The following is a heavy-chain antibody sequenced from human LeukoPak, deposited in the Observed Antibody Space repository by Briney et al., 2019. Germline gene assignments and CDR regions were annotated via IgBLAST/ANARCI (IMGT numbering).Heavy chain of an antibody. CDR3: AREYSGYVSY. CDR1: GGSVSSSGYS. D-gene: IGHD5-12*01. CDR2: TYYSGRT. V-gene: IGHV4-61*08. Sequence: PSETLSLACTVSGGSVSSSGYSWNWIRQPPGKTLEWIGYTYYSGRTNYNPSLKSRVTISVDTSKNQFSLKLSSVTAADTAVYYCAREYSGYVSYWGQGTLVTVSS. J-gene: IGHJ4*02.